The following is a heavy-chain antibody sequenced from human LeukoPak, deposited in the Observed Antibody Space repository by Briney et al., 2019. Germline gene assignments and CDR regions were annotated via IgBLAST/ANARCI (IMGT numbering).Heavy chain of an antibody. CDR1: GFTFSSYS. V-gene: IGHV3-21*01. CDR2: ISSSSSYI. CDR3: ARDGATMVRGVIIDYYYYYMDV. J-gene: IGHJ6*03. D-gene: IGHD3-10*01. Sequence: GGSLRLSCAASGFTFSSYSMNWVRQAPGKGLEWVSSISSSSSYIYYADSVKGRFTISRDNAKNSLYLQMNSLRAEDTAVYYCARDGATMVRGVIIDYYYYYMDVWGKGTTVTVSS.